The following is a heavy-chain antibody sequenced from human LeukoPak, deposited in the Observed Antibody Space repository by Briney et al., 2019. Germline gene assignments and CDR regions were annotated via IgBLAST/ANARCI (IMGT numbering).Heavy chain of an antibody. CDR2: INPNSGGT. V-gene: IGHV1-2*02. J-gene: IGHJ6*03. CDR1: GYTFTGYY. D-gene: IGHD5-12*01. CDR3: ARGHLVGGYDSGGYYYYYMDV. Sequence: ASVKVSCKASGYTFTGYYMHWVRQAPGQGLEWMGWINPNSGGTNYAQKFQGRVTMTRDTSISTAYMELSRLRSDDTAVYYCARGHLVGGYDSGGYYYYYMDVWGKETTVTVSS.